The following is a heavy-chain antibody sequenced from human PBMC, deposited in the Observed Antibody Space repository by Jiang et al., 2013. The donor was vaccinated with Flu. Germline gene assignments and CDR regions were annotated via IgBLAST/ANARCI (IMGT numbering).Heavy chain of an antibody. CDR2: ISPHTANT. CDR3: ARDVGAKYFDY. Sequence: GQGPDWMGWISPHTANTKYAPKFQGRLTMSTDTSTSTAYMELRSLTSDDTAVYYCARDVGAKYFDYWGQGTLVTVSS. D-gene: IGHD1-26*01. V-gene: IGHV1-18*01. J-gene: IGHJ4*02.